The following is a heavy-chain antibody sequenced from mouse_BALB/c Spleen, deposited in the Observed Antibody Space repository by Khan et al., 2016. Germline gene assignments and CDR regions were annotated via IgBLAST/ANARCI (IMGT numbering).Heavy chain of an antibody. CDR1: GYTFTNYG. J-gene: IGHJ4*01. CDR2: INTNTGEP. CDR3: GRYSGYAMDY. Sequence: QIQLVQSGPELKKPGETVKISCKAAGYTFTNYGMNWVKQAPGKGLKWMGWINTNTGEPTYAEEFKGRFAFSLETSASTAYLQINNLKNEDTATXCCGRYSGYAMDYWGQGTSVTVSS. D-gene: IGHD2-12*01. V-gene: IGHV9-3*02.